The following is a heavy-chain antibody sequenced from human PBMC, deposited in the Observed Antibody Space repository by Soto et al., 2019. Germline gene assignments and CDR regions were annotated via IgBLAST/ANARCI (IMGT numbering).Heavy chain of an antibody. CDR1: VGSISSYY. J-gene: IGHJ5*02. Sequence: SETLSLTCTVSVGSISSYYWSWIRQPPGKGQEWIGYIYYSGSTNYNPSLKSRVTISVDTSKNQFSLKLSSVTAADTAVYYCARVVDTAIGFDPWGQGTLVTVSS. CDR2: IYYSGST. D-gene: IGHD5-18*01. V-gene: IGHV4-59*01. CDR3: ARVVDTAIGFDP.